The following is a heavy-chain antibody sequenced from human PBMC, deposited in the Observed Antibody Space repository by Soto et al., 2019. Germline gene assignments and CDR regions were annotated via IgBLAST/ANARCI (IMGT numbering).Heavy chain of an antibody. D-gene: IGHD4-17*01. V-gene: IGHV3-23*01. CDR1: GFTFSSYA. CDR3: AKQTTVTTLPGY. J-gene: IGHJ4*02. Sequence: EVQLLESGGGLVQPGGSLRLSCAASGFTFSSYAMSWVRQAPGKGLEWVSAISGSGGSTYYADSVKGRFTISRDNSKNTLYLQMNSLRAQDTAVYYCAKQTTVTTLPGYWGQGTLVTVSS. CDR2: ISGSGGST.